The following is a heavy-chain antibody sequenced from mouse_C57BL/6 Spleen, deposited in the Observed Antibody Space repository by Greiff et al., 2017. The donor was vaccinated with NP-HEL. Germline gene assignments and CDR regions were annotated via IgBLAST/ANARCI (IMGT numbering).Heavy chain of an antibody. V-gene: IGHV1-81*01. J-gene: IGHJ2*01. D-gene: IGHD2-1*01. CDR2: IYPRSGNT. CDR3: AREGYYGNSYYFDY. Sequence: QVQLKESGAELARPGASVKLSCKASGYTFTSYGISWVKQRTGQGLEWIGEIYPRSGNTYYNEKFKGKATLTADKSSSTAYMELRSLTSEDTAVYYCAREGYYGNSYYFDYWGQGTTLTVSS. CDR1: GYTFTSYG.